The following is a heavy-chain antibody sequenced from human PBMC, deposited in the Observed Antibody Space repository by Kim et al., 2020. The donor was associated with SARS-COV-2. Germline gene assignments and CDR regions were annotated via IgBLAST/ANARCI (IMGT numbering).Heavy chain of an antibody. J-gene: IGHJ5*02. CDR3: ARHRPPAAVNWFDP. D-gene: IGHD2-2*01. CDR1: GGSISSSSYY. CDR2: IYYSGST. Sequence: SETLSLTCTVSGGSISSSSYYWGWIRQPPGKGLEWIGSIYYSGSTYYNPSLKSRVTISVDTSKNQFSLKLSSVTATDTAVYYCARHRPPAAVNWFDPWGQGTLVTVCS. V-gene: IGHV4-39*01.